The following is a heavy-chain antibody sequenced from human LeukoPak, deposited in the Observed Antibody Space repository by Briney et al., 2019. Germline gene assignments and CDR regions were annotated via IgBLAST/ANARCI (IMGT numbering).Heavy chain of an antibody. J-gene: IGHJ4*02. D-gene: IGHD6-19*01. CDR1: GYTFTSYG. CDR3: ATRAVCEDY. Sequence: EASVKDSCKASGYTFTSYGISCVRQAPGQGLEWMGWISAYNGNTNYAQKLQGRVTMTTDTSTSTAYMELRSLRSDDTAVYYCATRAVCEDYWGQGTLVTVSS. CDR2: ISAYNGNT. V-gene: IGHV1-18*01.